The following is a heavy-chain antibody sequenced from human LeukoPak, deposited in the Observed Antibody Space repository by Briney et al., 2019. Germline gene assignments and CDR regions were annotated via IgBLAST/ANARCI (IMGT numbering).Heavy chain of an antibody. CDR3: ARDTSTVTGNAFDI. Sequence: SETPSLTCAVSGGSISSSNWWSWVRQPPGKGLEWIGEIYHSGSTNYNPSLKSRVTISVDKSKNQFSLKLSSVTAADTAVYYCARDTSTVTGNAFDIWGQRTMVTVSS. D-gene: IGHD4-17*01. CDR1: GGSISSSNW. CDR2: IYHSGST. V-gene: IGHV4-4*02. J-gene: IGHJ3*02.